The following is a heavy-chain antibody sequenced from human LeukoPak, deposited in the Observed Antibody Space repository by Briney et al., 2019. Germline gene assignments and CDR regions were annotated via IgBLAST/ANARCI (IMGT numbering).Heavy chain of an antibody. CDR1: GFTFSSYW. J-gene: IGHJ4*02. CDR3: VKFVRYYFDY. Sequence: PGGSLRLSCAASGFTFSSYWMSWVRQAPGKGLEWVAVISYDGGNTYYADSVKGRFTISRDNSKNTVFLQMHSLRGDDTAVYYCVKFVRYYFDYWGQGTLVTLSS. CDR2: ISYDGGNT. D-gene: IGHD3-10*02. V-gene: IGHV3-30*18.